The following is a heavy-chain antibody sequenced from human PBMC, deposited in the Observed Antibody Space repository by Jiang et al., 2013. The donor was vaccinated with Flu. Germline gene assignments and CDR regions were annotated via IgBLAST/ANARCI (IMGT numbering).Heavy chain of an antibody. D-gene: IGHD6-19*01. Sequence: GAEVKKPGSPVKVSCKASGGTFSSYTISWVRQAPGQGLEWMGRIIPILGIANYAQKFQGRVTITADKSTSTAYMELSSLRSEDTAVYYCARDRDSIAVAGNWFDPGAGNPG. CDR1: GGTFSSYT. CDR2: IIPILGIA. V-gene: IGHV1-69*04. J-gene: IGHJ5*02. CDR3: ARDRDSIAVAGNWFDP.